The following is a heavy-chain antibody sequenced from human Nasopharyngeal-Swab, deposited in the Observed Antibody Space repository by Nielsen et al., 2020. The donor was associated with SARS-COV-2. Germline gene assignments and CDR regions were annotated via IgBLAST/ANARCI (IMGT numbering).Heavy chain of an antibody. D-gene: IGHD3-9*01. CDR3: ARDTTLTYYDILTGYRTPDYYMDV. V-gene: IGHV1-46*01. Sequence: ASVKVSCKASGYTFTSYYMHWVRQAPGQGLEWMGIINPSGGSTSYAQKFQGRVTMTRDTSTSTVYMELSSLRSEDTAVYYCARDTTLTYYDILTGYRTPDYYMDVWGKGTTVTVSS. CDR2: INPSGGST. J-gene: IGHJ6*03. CDR1: GYTFTSYY.